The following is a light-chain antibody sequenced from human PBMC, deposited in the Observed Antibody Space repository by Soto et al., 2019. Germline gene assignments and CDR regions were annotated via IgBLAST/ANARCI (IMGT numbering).Light chain of an antibody. CDR2: GAS. Sequence: EIVMTQSPATLSVSPGERATLSCRASQSVSSDLAWYQQKPGQAPRLLIHGASTRATGVPARFSGSGSGTEFTLPISSLQSEDFAVYHCQQYNRWPPVTFGQGTKVDVK. J-gene: IGKJ1*01. V-gene: IGKV3-15*01. CDR3: QQYNRWPPVT. CDR1: QSVSSD.